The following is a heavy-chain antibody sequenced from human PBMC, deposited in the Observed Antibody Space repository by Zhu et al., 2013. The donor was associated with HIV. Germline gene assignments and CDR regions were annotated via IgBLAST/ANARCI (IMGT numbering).Heavy chain of an antibody. CDR2: MNPNSGNT. J-gene: IGHJ4*02. CDR3: ASYSGYSI. Sequence: QVQLVQSGAEVKKPGASVKVSCKASGYTFSSYDINWVRQATGQGPGWMGWMNPNSGNTGYAQNFQGRLTMTRDTSTSTAYMELSSLRSEDTAVYYCASYSGYSIWGQGTLVTVSS. CDR1: GYTFSSYD. D-gene: IGHD5-12*01. V-gene: IGHV1-8*01.